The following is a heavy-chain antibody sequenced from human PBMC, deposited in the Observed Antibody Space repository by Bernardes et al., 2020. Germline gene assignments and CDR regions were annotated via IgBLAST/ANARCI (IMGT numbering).Heavy chain of an antibody. D-gene: IGHD5-12*01. CDR1: GFTFSDYY. V-gene: IGHV3-11*01. Sequence: GGSLRLSCAASGFTFSDYYMSWIRQAPGKGLEWVSYISSSGSTIYYADSVKGRFTISRDNAKNSLYLQMNSLRAEDTAVYYCAKNIVATTSYYYYYYGMDVWGQGTTVTVSS. CDR3: AKNIVATTSYYYYYYGMDV. J-gene: IGHJ6*02. CDR2: ISSSGSTI.